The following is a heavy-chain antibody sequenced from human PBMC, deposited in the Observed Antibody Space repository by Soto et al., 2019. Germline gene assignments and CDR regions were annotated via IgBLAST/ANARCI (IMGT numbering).Heavy chain of an antibody. D-gene: IGHD6-6*01. CDR1: GGSISSYY. V-gene: IGHV4-59*01. CDR2: IYYSGST. J-gene: IGHJ4*02. Sequence: SETLSLTCTVSGGSISSYYWSWIRQPPGKGLEWIGYIYYSGSTNYNPSLKSRVTISVDTSKNQFSLKLSSVTAADTAVYYCASYSSSSDFDYWGQGTLVTVSS. CDR3: ASYSSSSDFDY.